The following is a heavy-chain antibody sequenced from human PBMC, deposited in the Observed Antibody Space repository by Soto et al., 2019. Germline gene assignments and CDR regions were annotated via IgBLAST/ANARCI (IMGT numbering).Heavy chain of an antibody. CDR2: INHSGST. D-gene: IGHD5-12*01. CDR3: ARRKGWLQNHYYYYGMDV. Sequence: SETLSLTCAVYGGSFSGYYWSWIRQPPGKGLEWIGEINHSGSTNYNPSLKSRVTISVDTSKNQFSLKLSSVTAADTAVYYCARRKGWLQNHYYYYGMDVRGQGTTVTVSS. CDR1: GGSFSGYY. J-gene: IGHJ6*02. V-gene: IGHV4-34*01.